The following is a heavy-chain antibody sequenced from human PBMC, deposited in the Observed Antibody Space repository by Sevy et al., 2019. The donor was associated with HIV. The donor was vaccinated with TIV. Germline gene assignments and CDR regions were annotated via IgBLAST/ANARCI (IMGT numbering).Heavy chain of an antibody. CDR3: ARVGVGDTAGYYYYGMDV. D-gene: IGHD5-18*01. V-gene: IGHV1-2*02. CDR2: INPNSGGT. J-gene: IGHJ6*02. Sequence: ASVKVSCKASGYTFTGYYMHWVRQAPGQGLEWMGWINPNSGGTNYAQKFQGRVTMTRDTSISTAYMELSRLRSDDTAVYYCARVGVGDTAGYYYYGMDVWAKGPRSPSP. CDR1: GYTFTGYY.